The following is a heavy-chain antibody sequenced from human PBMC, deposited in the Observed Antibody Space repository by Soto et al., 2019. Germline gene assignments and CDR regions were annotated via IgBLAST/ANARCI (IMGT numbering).Heavy chain of an antibody. CDR2: ISDSGTDT. Sequence: EVQLLESGGGVVQPGGSLRLSCAASGFPFNIYAMSWVRQAPGKELEWVSAISDSGTDTYDADSVKGRFSISRDNSKNTLYLQMNSVRAEDTALYYCAKTDKVGSWYPDAFDMWGQGTMVTVSS. V-gene: IGHV3-23*01. CDR3: AKTDKVGSWYPDAFDM. CDR1: GFPFNIYA. D-gene: IGHD6-13*01. J-gene: IGHJ3*02.